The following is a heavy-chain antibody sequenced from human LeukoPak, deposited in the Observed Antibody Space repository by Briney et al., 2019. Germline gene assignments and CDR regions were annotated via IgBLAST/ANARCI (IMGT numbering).Heavy chain of an antibody. CDR1: GFTFSSYG. V-gene: IGHV3-7*01. Sequence: GGSLRLSCAASGFTFSSYGMHWVRQAPGKGLEWVANIKQDGSEKYYVDSVKGRFTISRDNAKNSLYLQMNSLRAEDTAVYYCARSRRWFPFDYWGQGTLVTVSP. CDR2: IKQDGSEK. J-gene: IGHJ4*02. CDR3: ARSRRWFPFDY. D-gene: IGHD2-15*01.